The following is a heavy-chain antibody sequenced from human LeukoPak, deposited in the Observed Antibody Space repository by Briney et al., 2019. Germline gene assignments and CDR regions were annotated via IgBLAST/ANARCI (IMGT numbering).Heavy chain of an antibody. CDR3: AREYSSSSGKNAFDI. Sequence: SETLSPACTVSGGSISSYFWSWIRQPAGKGLEWIGRIYASGSTNYNPSLKSRVTMSVDTSKNQFSLKLTSVTAADTAVYYCAREYSSSSGKNAFDIWGQGTMVTVSS. CDR1: GGSISSYF. D-gene: IGHD6-6*01. CDR2: IYASGST. J-gene: IGHJ3*02. V-gene: IGHV4-4*07.